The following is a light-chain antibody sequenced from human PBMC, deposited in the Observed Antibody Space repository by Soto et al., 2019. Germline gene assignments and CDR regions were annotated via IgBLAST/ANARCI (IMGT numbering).Light chain of an antibody. Sequence: QSVLTQPPSVSGAPGQRVTISCTGSTSNIGAGYDLHWYQQLPGTAPKLLIYDDNNRPSGVPDRFSGSKSGTSASLAITGLQAEDEGDYYCQSYDSSLSGDVFGTGTKVTVL. J-gene: IGLJ1*01. V-gene: IGLV1-40*01. CDR1: TSNIGAGYD. CDR3: QSYDSSLSGDV. CDR2: DDN.